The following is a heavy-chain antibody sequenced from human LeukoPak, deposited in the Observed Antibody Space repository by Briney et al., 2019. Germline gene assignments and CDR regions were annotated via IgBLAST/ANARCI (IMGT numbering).Heavy chain of an antibody. CDR3: ARASGYYYGGAFDI. D-gene: IGHD3-22*01. CDR1: GGSISSGGYS. V-gene: IGHV4-30-2*01. Sequence: SQTLSLTCAVSGGSISSGGYSWSWIRQPPGKGLEWIGYIYHSGSTYYNPSLKSRVTISVDRSKNQFSLKLSSVTAADTAVYYCARASGYYYGGAFDIWGQGTMVTVSS. CDR2: IYHSGST. J-gene: IGHJ3*02.